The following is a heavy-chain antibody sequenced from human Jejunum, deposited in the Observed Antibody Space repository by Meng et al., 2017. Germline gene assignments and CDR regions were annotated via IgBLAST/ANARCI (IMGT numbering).Heavy chain of an antibody. CDR1: GHTFTNY. J-gene: IGHJ4*02. Sequence: GRMVGWGAEVKKPGAPVEVSGKASGHTFTNYMHWVRQAPGQGLEWMGLINLSGGATSYAHKFRGRVTMTSDASTTTVYMDLSSLESEDTAVYYCATGGDSSGWFGLAGWGQGTLVTVSS. CDR2: INLSGGAT. CDR3: ATGGDSSGWFGLAG. D-gene: IGHD6-19*01. V-gene: IGHV1-46*01.